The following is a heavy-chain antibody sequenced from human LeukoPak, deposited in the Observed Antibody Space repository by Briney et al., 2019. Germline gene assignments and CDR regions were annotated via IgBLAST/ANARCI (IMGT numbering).Heavy chain of an antibody. CDR1: GFTFSSYS. Sequence: PGGSLRLSCAASGFTFSSYSMNWVRQAPGKGLEWVSSISSSSYIYYADSVKGRFTISRDNAKNSLYLQMNSLRAEDTAVYYCARVAGVTGTNDYWGQGTLVTVSS. CDR2: ISSSSYI. V-gene: IGHV3-21*01. J-gene: IGHJ4*02. D-gene: IGHD1/OR15-1a*01. CDR3: ARVAGVTGTNDY.